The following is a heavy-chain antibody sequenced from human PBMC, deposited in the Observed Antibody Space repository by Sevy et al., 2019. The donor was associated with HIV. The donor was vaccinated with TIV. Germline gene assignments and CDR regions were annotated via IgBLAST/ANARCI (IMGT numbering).Heavy chain of an antibody. J-gene: IGHJ6*02. D-gene: IGHD4-17*01. CDR2: ISYDGSNK. Sequence: GGYLRLSCAASGFTFSSYAMHWVRQAPGKGLERVAVISYDGSNKYYADSVKGRFTISRDNSKNTLYLQINSLRAEDTGVYYCRGADGDYYYYGMDVWGQGTTVPVSS. V-gene: IGHV3-30*04. CDR3: RGADGDYYYYGMDV. CDR1: GFTFSSYA.